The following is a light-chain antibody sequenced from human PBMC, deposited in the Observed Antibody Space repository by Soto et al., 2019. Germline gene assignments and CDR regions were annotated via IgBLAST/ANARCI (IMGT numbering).Light chain of an antibody. CDR2: GNS. Sequence: QSVLTQAPSVSGAPGQRVTISCTGSSSNIGAGYDVHWYQQLPGTAPKLLIYGNSNRPSVVPDRFSGSKSGTSASLAITGLQAEDEADYYCQSYDSSLSASVFGTGTKLTVL. V-gene: IGLV1-40*01. J-gene: IGLJ1*01. CDR3: QSYDSSLSASV. CDR1: SSNIGAGYD.